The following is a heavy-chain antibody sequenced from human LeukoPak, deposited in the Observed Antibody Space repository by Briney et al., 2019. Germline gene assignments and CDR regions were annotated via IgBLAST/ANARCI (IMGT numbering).Heavy chain of an antibody. CDR3: AKEVVLYYYDSLDY. D-gene: IGHD3-22*01. CDR1: GFTFTSYA. V-gene: IGHV3-23*01. CDR2: ISYSGGTT. Sequence: PGGSLRLSCASSGFTFTSYAVSWVRQAPGKGLEWVSTISYSGGTTYHTDSVKGRFTISRDISKNTVYLQMNSLKAEDTAVYYCAKEVVLYYYDSLDYWGQGTLVTVSS. J-gene: IGHJ4*02.